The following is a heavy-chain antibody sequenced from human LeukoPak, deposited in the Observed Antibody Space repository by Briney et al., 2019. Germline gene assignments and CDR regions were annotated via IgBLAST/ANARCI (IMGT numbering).Heavy chain of an antibody. CDR2: ISGSGGST. CDR1: GFTFSSYA. J-gene: IGHJ4*02. V-gene: IGHV3-23*01. D-gene: IGHD6-19*01. CDR3: AKGQAGTLDY. Sequence: SCKASGFTFSSYAMSWVRQAPGKGLEWVSAISGSGGSTYYADSVKGRFTISRDNSKNTLYLQMNSLRAEDTAVYYCAKGQAGTLDYWGQGTLVTVSS.